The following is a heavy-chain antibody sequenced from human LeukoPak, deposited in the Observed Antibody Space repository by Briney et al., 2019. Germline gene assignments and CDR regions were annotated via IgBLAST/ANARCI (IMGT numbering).Heavy chain of an antibody. CDR1: GGSFSGYY. CDR2: SNHSGST. CDR3: ASLIAAAATDFDI. D-gene: IGHD6-13*01. J-gene: IGHJ3*02. V-gene: IGHV4-34*01. Sequence: PSETLSLTCAVYGGSFSGYYWSWIRQPPGKGLELIWESNHSGSTNYNPSLKSRVTISVDTSKNQFSLKLSSVTAADTAVYYCASLIAAAATDFDIWGQGTMVTVSS.